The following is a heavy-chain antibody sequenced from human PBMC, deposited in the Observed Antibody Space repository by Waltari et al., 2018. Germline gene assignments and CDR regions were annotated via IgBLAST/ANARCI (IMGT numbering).Heavy chain of an antibody. CDR3: ARDEGQIFGVVISYNWFDP. J-gene: IGHJ5*02. Sequence: QVQLVQSGAEVKKPGASVKVSCKASGYTFTSYDINWVRPATGQGLEWMGWMNPNSGNTGYAQKFQGRVTMTRNTSISTAYMELSSLRSEDTAVYYCARDEGQIFGVVISYNWFDPWGQGTLVTVSS. CDR2: MNPNSGNT. D-gene: IGHD3-3*01. CDR1: GYTFTSYD. V-gene: IGHV1-8*01.